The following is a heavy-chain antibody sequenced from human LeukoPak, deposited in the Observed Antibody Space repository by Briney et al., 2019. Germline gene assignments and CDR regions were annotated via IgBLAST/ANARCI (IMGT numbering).Heavy chain of an antibody. CDR1: GFTFSSYG. J-gene: IGHJ4*02. Sequence: GGSLRLSCAASGFTFSSYGMHWVRQAPGKGLEWVAVIWYDGSNKYYADSVRGRFTISRDNFKNTLYLQMNSLRAEDTAVYYCARDLEIGSSSYYFDYWGQGTLVTVSS. CDR3: ARDLEIGSSSYYFDY. V-gene: IGHV3-33*01. D-gene: IGHD3-3*01. CDR2: IWYDGSNK.